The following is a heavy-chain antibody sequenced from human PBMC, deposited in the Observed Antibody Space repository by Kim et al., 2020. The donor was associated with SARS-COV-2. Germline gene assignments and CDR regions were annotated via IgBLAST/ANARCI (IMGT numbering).Heavy chain of an antibody. CDR1: GFSLTTSGVG. J-gene: IGHJ4*02. V-gene: IGHV2-5*02. Sequence: SGPTLVNPTQTLTLTCTFSGFSLTTSGVGVGWIRQPPGKALEWLALIYWDDDKRYSPSLKSRLTITKDTPKNQVVLTMINMDPVDTATYYCARTSWAVTGPRPLDYWGQGTLVTVSS. CDR2: IYWDDDK. D-gene: IGHD6-19*01. CDR3: ARTSWAVTGPRPLDY.